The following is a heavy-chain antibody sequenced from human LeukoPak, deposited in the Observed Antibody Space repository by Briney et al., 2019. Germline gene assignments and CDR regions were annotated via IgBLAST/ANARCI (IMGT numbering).Heavy chain of an antibody. CDR1: GDTFISYG. V-gene: IGHV1-18*01. D-gene: IGHD3-10*01. CDR3: ARTYGSGSYYIDY. CDR2: ISAYNGNT. Sequence: GASVKVSCKASGDTFISYGINWVRQAPGQGLEWLGWISAYNGNTNYAQKLQGRVTMTTDASTSTAYMELRSLRSDDTAVYYCARTYGSGSYYIDYWGQGTLVTVSS. J-gene: IGHJ4*02.